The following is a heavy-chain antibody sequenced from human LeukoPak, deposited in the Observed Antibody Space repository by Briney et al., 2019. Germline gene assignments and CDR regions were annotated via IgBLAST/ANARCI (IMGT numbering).Heavy chain of an antibody. CDR1: GFTVSSNY. Sequence: GGSLRLSCAASGFTVSSNYMNWVRQAPGKGLEWVSVIDSGGRTFYADSVKGRFTISRDNSKNTLYLQMNSLRAEDTAVYYCATGHYYDSSGLDYWGQGTLVTVSS. CDR3: ATGHYYDSSGLDY. CDR2: IDSGGRT. V-gene: IGHV3-66*02. J-gene: IGHJ4*02. D-gene: IGHD3-22*01.